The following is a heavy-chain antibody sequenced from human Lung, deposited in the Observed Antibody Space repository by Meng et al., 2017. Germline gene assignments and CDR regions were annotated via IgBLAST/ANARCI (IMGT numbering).Heavy chain of an antibody. V-gene: IGHV3-15*01. J-gene: IGHJ4*02. CDR2: IKSNSDGETT. CDR3: ATGAAAADH. CDR1: WSSFTDAW. D-gene: IGHD6-13*01. Sequence: EVHLGGWGGVLVKPGGSLSLPCVASWSSFTDAWMSWVRQAPGKGLEWVGRIKSNSDGETTDYAAPAKGRFTISRDDSKNTLYLQMNSLITEDTAVYFCATGAAAADHWGQGTLVTVSS.